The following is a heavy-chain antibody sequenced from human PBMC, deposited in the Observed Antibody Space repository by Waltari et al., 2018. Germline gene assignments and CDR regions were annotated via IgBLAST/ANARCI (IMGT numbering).Heavy chain of an antibody. V-gene: IGHV3-23*01. CDR1: GFTFSSYA. CDR3: AKDPNNFYSNYVAY. CDR2: ISGSGGST. Sequence: EVQLLESGGGLVQPGGSLRLSCAASGFTFSSYAMSWVRQAPGEGLEWVSAISGSGGSTYYAETVKGRFTISRDNSKNTLYLQMNSLRAEDTAVYYCAKDPNNFYSNYVAYWGQGTLVTVSS. J-gene: IGHJ4*02. D-gene: IGHD4-4*01.